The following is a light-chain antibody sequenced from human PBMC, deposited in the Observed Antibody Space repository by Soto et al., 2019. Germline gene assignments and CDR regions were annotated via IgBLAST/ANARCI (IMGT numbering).Light chain of an antibody. J-gene: IGLJ1*01. CDR2: GDI. CDR1: SSYIGAGYD. Sequence: QSVLTQPPSVSGAPGQRVTISCTGSSSYIGAGYDVHWYQQLPGTAPKVLIYGDINRPSGVPDRFSGSKSGTSASLAITGLQAEDEADYYCQSYDISLSGYVFGTGTKLTVL. CDR3: QSYDISLSGYV. V-gene: IGLV1-40*01.